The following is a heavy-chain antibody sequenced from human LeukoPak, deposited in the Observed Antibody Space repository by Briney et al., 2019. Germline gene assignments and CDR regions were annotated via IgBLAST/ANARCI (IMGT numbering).Heavy chain of an antibody. V-gene: IGHV3-9*01. CDR3: AKDINDSSGYCLDY. CDR1: GFTFDDYA. D-gene: IGHD3-22*01. CDR2: ISWNSGSI. J-gene: IGHJ4*02. Sequence: PGGSLRLSCAASGFTFDDYAMHWVRQAPGKGLEWVSGISWNSGSIGYADSVKGRFTISRDNAKNSLYLQMNSLRAEDTALYYCAKDINDSSGYCLDYWGQGTLVTVSS.